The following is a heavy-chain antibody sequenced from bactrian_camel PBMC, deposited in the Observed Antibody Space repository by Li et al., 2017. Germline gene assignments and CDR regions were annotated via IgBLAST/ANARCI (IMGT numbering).Heavy chain of an antibody. CDR1: GYTYWNYY. V-gene: IGHV3S40*01. J-gene: IGHJ4*01. D-gene: IGHD3*01. Sequence: DVQLVESGGGSVQTGGSLRLSCAPSGYTYWNYYMAWFRQAPGKEREGVANIDPRDLGGSHKYYADSVKGRFTISEDNANNHWYLQMNSLKPEDTAMYYCAAEVGYGCYRSSRCYPNGNCDYWGQGTQVTVS. CDR2: IDPRDLGGSHK. CDR3: AAEVGYGCYRSSRCYPNGNCDY.